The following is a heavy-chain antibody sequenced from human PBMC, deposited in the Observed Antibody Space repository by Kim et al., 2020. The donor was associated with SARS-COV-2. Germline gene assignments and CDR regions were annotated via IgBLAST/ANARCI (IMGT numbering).Heavy chain of an antibody. V-gene: IGHV3-23*01. CDR2: VGDNDDGT. D-gene: IGHD1-1*01. CDR3: APDWNHFDN. Sequence: GGSLRLSCAASGFTFSTYAIIWVRQAPGKGLEWVSIVGDNDDGTHYADSVKGRFTVSRDNSNNMSYLQMNSLRADYTAVYYCAPDWNHFDNWGQGTLVTVSS. J-gene: IGHJ4*02. CDR1: GFTFSTYA.